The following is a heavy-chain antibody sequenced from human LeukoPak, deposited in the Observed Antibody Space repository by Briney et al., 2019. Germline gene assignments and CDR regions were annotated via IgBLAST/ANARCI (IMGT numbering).Heavy chain of an antibody. Sequence: TGGSLRLSCAASGFTFDDYAIHWVRQTPGKGLEWVSGISWNSGSMGYADSVKGRFTISRDNAKNSLYLQMNSLRAEDTALYYCAKDIGRGVTSSWHHFDCWGQGTLVTVSS. D-gene: IGHD6-13*01. J-gene: IGHJ4*02. CDR2: ISWNSGSM. CDR3: AKDIGRGVTSSWHHFDC. V-gene: IGHV3-9*01. CDR1: GFTFDDYA.